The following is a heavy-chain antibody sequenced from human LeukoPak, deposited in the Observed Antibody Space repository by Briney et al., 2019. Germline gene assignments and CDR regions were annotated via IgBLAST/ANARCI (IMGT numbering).Heavy chain of an antibody. CDR1: GFTLSTSG. J-gene: IGHJ4*02. V-gene: IGHV3-23*01. CDR2: ISGGAGST. Sequence: GGSLRLSCAASGFTLSTSGMSWVRQAPGKGLERVSFISGGAGSTNYADSVKGRFTMSRDTAKSTLYLQMNSLRDDDTATYYCAKGRGSTSIYEYWGQGTLVTVSS. D-gene: IGHD2-2*01. CDR3: AKGRGSTSIYEY.